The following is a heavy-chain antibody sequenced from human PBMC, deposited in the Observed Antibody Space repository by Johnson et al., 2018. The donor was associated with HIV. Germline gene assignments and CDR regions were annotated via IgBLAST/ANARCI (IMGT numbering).Heavy chain of an antibody. CDR2: LSWTSGSI. CDR1: GFTFDDYA. D-gene: IGHD6-13*01. V-gene: IGHV3-9*01. J-gene: IGHJ3*02. CDR3: AKGGGQQLAHAFDI. Sequence: LLVESGGGLVQPGRSLRLSCAASGFTFDDYAMHWVRQAPGQGLAWVSGLSWTSGSIGYADSVTGRFTISRDNAKNSLYLQMNSLRAEDTALYYCAKGGGQQLAHAFDIWGQGTMATVSS.